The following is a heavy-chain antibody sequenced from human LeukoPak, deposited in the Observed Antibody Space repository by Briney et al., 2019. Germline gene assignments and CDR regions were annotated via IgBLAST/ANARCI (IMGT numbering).Heavy chain of an antibody. Sequence: GGSLRLSCAASGFTFSTYWMSWVRQAPGKGLEWVANIKQDGSEKYYVDSVKGRFTISRDNAKNSLYLQRNSLRAKDTALTYCARVNPPLVYMDVWGKGTTVTVSS. CDR1: GFTFSTYW. CDR2: IKQDGSEK. J-gene: IGHJ6*03. V-gene: IGHV3-7*03. CDR3: ARVNPPLVYMDV.